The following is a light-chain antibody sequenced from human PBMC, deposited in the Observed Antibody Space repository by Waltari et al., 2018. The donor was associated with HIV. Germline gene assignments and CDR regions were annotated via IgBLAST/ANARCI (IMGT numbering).Light chain of an antibody. CDR3: QQANSFPPS. J-gene: IGKJ4*01. CDR1: QDISNY. Sequence: DIQMTQSPSSLSASVGDRVTITCQASQDISNYLNWYQQKPGKAPKLLIYDASNLETGVPSRFSGSGSRTESTLTISSLQPEDFATYYCQQANSFPPSFGGGTKVEIK. CDR2: DAS. V-gene: IGKV1-33*01.